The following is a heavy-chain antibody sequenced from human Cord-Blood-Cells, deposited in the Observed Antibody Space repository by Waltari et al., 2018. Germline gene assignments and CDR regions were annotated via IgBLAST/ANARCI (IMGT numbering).Heavy chain of an antibody. CDR2: ISSSSSYI. CDR1: GSTFCLYS. D-gene: IGHD6-6*01. CDR3: ARDTGSSSY. V-gene: IGHV3-21*01. Sequence: EVQLVESGGGLGKPGGCLRLSCAASGSTFCLYSRNWFRQAPGKGLEWVSSISSSSSYIYYADSVKGRFTISRDNAKNSLYLQMNSLRAEDTAVYYCARDTGSSSYWGQGTLVTVSS. J-gene: IGHJ4*02.